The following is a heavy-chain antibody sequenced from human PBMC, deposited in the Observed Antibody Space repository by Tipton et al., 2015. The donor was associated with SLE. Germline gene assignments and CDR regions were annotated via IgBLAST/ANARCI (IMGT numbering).Heavy chain of an antibody. D-gene: IGHD3-3*01. CDR2: INHSGGT. CDR1: GGSFSGYY. V-gene: IGHV4-34*01. J-gene: IGHJ4*02. CDR3: AKPLYDYWSSSPLDS. Sequence: TLSLTCAVYGGSFSGYYWSWIRQPPGKGLEWIGEINHSGGTDYNPSLKSQVTMSVDTSKNQFSLRLNSVTAADTAVYYCAKPLYDYWSSSPLDSWGQGTLVTVSS.